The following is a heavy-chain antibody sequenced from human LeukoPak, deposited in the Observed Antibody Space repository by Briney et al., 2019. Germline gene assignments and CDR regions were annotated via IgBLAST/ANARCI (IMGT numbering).Heavy chain of an antibody. CDR3: AMGGYSSSWPTDAFDI. J-gene: IGHJ3*02. D-gene: IGHD6-13*01. V-gene: IGHV1-69*05. Sequence: ASVKVSCKAPGGTFSSYAISWVRQAPGQGLEWMGGIIPIFGTANYAQKFQGRVTITTDESTSTAYMELSSLRSEDTAVYYCAMGGYSSSWPTDAFDIWGQGTMVTVSS. CDR1: GGTFSSYA. CDR2: IIPIFGTA.